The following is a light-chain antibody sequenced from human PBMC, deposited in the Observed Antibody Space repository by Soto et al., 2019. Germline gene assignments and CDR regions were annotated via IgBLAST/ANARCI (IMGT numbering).Light chain of an antibody. Sequence: QSALTQPPSASGSPGQSVTISCTGTSSDVGGYNYISWYQQHPGKGPKLMIYEVSKRPSGVPDRFSGSKSGNTASLTVSGLQAEDEADYYCSSYAGSNHVVFGGGTKLTVL. CDR2: EVS. CDR3: SSYAGSNHVV. J-gene: IGLJ2*01. CDR1: SSDVGGYNY. V-gene: IGLV2-8*01.